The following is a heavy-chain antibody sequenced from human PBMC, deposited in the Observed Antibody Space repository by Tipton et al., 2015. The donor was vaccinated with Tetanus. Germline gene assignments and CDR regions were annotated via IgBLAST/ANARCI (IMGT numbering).Heavy chain of an antibody. CDR1: GGSIRSGDHQ. CDR2: ISPSGRS. CDR3: ARANYEFPNKGPFDV. Sequence: TLSLTCTVSGGSIRSGDHQWNWIRQPPGKGLEWLAYISPSGRSNSNYSLKSRITVSQDKAKNQFSLKLTSVTAADTAVYYCARANYEFPNKGPFDVWGQGILVLVSS. V-gene: IGHV4-61*08. D-gene: IGHD3-3*01. J-gene: IGHJ4*02.